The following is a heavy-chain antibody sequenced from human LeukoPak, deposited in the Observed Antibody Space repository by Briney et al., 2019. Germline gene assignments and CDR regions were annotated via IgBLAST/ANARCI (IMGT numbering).Heavy chain of an antibody. Sequence: GGSLRLSCAASGFTFSNYAMHWIRQAPGKGLEWVGVIFYDGDSKHYADSVKGRFTISRDNSQSTLYLQMSSLRGEDTAVYYCARDSRGPTGNDHNGRDSFDFWGQGALVTVSS. CDR1: GFTFSNYA. CDR3: ARDSRGPTGNDHNGRDSFDF. V-gene: IGHV3-30-3*01. CDR2: IFYDGDSK. D-gene: IGHD1-14*01. J-gene: IGHJ4*02.